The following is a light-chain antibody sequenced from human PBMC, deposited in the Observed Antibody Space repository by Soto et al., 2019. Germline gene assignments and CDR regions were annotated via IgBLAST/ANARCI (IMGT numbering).Light chain of an antibody. CDR3: QQYGSSPRT. J-gene: IGKJ1*01. Sequence: EIVLTQSPATLSLSPGERATLSCRASQSVSSYLAWYQQKPGQAPRLLIYGASTRATGIPDRFSGSGSGTDFSLTISRLEAEDFAVYYCQQYGSSPRTFGQGTKVDIK. CDR1: QSVSSY. CDR2: GAS. V-gene: IGKV3-20*01.